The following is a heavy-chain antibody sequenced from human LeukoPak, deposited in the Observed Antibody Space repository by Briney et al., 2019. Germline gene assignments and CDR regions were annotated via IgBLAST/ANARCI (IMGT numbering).Heavy chain of an antibody. V-gene: IGHV1-18*01. J-gene: IGHJ4*02. D-gene: IGHD6-13*01. Sequence: ASVRVSCRASGYTFTSYGISWVRQAPGQGLEWMGWISAYNGNTKYVEKLQGRVTMTTDTSTSTAYMELRSLRSDDTAVYYCTRGPGSSWSTTKFDYWGQGTVVTVSS. CDR2: ISAYNGNT. CDR3: TRGPGSSWSTTKFDY. CDR1: GYTFTSYG.